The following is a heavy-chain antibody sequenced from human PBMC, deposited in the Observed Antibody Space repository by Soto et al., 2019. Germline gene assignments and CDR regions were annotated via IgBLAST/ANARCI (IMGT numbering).Heavy chain of an antibody. CDR1: GGTFSSYT. V-gene: IGHV1-69*08. J-gene: IGHJ6*03. CDR2: IIPIFGMA. CDR3: AREEAQYQLLHSYYYMDV. D-gene: IGHD2-2*01. Sequence: QVQLVQSGAEVKKPGSSVKVSCKASGGTFSSYTINWVRQAPGQGLEWMGRIIPIFGMAYYAQKFQGRVTITADESTSTASMQLSSLRSEDTGLYYCAREEAQYQLLHSYYYMDVWGKGTTVTVSS.